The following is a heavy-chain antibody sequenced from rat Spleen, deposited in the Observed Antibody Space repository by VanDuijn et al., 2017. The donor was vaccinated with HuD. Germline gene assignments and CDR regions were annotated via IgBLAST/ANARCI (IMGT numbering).Heavy chain of an antibody. CDR2: IWTGGST. CDR3: VRANRESYAHFDY. D-gene: IGHD1-12*01. CDR1: GFSLTSYH. Sequence: QVQLKESGPGLVQPSQTLSLTCTVSGFSLTSYHVSWVRQPPGKGLEWMGVIWTGGSTAYNSSFNSRLSVSRDISKSQVFLRMNSLQTEDKATYYCVRANRESYAHFDYWGQGVMVTVSS. J-gene: IGHJ2*01. V-gene: IGHV2-30*01.